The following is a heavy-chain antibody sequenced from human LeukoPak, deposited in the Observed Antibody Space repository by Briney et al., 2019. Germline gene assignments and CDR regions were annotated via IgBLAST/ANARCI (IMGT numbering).Heavy chain of an antibody. V-gene: IGHV3-30*02. CDR3: AKDNSHYDFWSGYPDY. CDR2: IRYDGSNK. Sequence: GGSLRLSCAASGFTFSSYGMHWVRQAPGKGLEWVAFIRYDGSNKYYADSVKGRFTISRDNSKNTLYLQMNSLRAEDTAVYYCAKDNSHYDFWSGYPDYWGQGTLVTVSS. J-gene: IGHJ4*02. CDR1: GFTFSSYG. D-gene: IGHD3-3*01.